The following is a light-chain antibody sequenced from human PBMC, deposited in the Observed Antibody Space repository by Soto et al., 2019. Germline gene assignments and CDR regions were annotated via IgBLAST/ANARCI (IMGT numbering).Light chain of an antibody. CDR2: DAS. Sequence: IVLTQSPDTLSLSPGERATLSCRASQSVRSNYLAWYQQKPGQAPRFLIYDASSRATGIPDRFSGSGSGTDFTLTISRLEPEDFAVYYCQKYGSSPLTFGGGTKV. J-gene: IGKJ4*01. CDR1: QSVRSNY. V-gene: IGKV3-20*01. CDR3: QKYGSSPLT.